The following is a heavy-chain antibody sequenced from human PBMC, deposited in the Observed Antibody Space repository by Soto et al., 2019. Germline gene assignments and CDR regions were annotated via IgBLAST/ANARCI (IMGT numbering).Heavy chain of an antibody. Sequence: EVQLVESGGGLVKPGGSLRLSCAASGFTFSSYSMNWVRQAPGKGLEWVSSISSSSSYIYYADSVKGRFTISRDNAKNSLYLQMNSLRAEDTAVYYCARETRNKQLGPYNWFDPWGQGTLVTVSS. CDR1: GFTFSSYS. CDR3: ARETRNKQLGPYNWFDP. D-gene: IGHD6-6*01. J-gene: IGHJ5*02. CDR2: ISSSSSYI. V-gene: IGHV3-21*01.